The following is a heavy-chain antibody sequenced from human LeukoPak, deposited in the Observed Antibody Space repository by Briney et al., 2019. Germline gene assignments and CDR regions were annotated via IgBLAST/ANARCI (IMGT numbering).Heavy chain of an antibody. CDR3: ARGEWDYDFWSEGDY. V-gene: IGHV3-53*01. CDR1: GFTVSRSY. D-gene: IGHD3-3*01. Sequence: GGSLRLSCAASGFTVSRSYMNWVRQAPGKGLEWVSVIYSSGNTYYADSVKGRLTISRDTSKNTVYLQMNSLRADDTAVYYCARGEWDYDFWSEGDYWGQGTLVTVSS. CDR2: IYSSGNT. J-gene: IGHJ4*02.